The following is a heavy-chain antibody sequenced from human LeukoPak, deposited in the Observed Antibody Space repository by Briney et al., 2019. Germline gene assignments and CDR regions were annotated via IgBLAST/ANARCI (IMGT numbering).Heavy chain of an antibody. CDR3: VRDLGGRSGH. J-gene: IGHJ4*02. D-gene: IGHD1-26*01. Sequence: PGGSLRLSCAASGFTLSNHWMHWVRQVPGKGLVWVSRISGDEIWTSYADSVKGRFIISRDNAKDTLYLQMNSLRAEDTAVYYCVRDLGGRSGHWGQGTLVTVSS. V-gene: IGHV3-74*01. CDR2: ISGDEIWT. CDR1: GFTLSNHW.